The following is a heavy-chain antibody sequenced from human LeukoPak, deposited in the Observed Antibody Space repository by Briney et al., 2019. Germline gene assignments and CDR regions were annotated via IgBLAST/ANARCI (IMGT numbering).Heavy chain of an antibody. CDR1: XXXXXSYY. J-gene: IGHJ4*02. Sequence: ASVKVXCKAXXXXXXSYYMHWVRQAPGQGLEWMGIINPSGGSTSYAQKFQGRVTMTRDTSTSTVYMELSSLRSEDTAVYYCARGPVSQWLLPFGDFDYWGQGTLVAVSS. CDR3: ARGPVSQWLLPFGDFDY. V-gene: IGHV1-46*01. CDR2: INPSGGST. D-gene: IGHD5-12*01.